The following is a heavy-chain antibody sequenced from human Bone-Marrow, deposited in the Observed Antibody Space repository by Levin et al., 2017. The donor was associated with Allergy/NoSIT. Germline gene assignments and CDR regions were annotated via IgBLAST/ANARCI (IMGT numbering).Heavy chain of an antibody. J-gene: IGHJ4*02. Sequence: ASVKVSCKASGYTFTDYYMHWVRQAPEQGLEWMGWINPNSGDTNSAQKFQGRVTMTRDTSISTAYMELSRLRSDDTAVYYCARDGGLDYWGQGTLVTVSS. D-gene: IGHD3-16*01. CDR3: ARDGGLDY. CDR1: GYTFTDYY. CDR2: INPNSGDT. V-gene: IGHV1-2*02.